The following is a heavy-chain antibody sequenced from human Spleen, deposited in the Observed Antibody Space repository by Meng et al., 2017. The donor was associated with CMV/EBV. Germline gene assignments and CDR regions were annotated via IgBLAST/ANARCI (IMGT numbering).Heavy chain of an antibody. CDR2: IYYSGST. CDR3: ARAPYDFWSGYPAYYFDY. D-gene: IGHD3-3*01. J-gene: IGHJ4*02. Sequence: GSLRLSCAVYGGSFSSYYWGWIRQPPGKGLEWIGSIYYSGSTYYNPSLKSRVTISVDTSKNQFSLKLSSVTAADTAVYYCARAPYDFWSGYPAYYFDYWGQGTLVTVSS. V-gene: IGHV4-39*07. CDR1: GGSFSSYY.